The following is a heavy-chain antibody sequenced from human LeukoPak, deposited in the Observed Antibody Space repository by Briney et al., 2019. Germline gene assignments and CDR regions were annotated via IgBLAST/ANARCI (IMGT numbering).Heavy chain of an antibody. Sequence: GRSLRLSCAASGFIYSHYGMHWVRQAPGKGLEWVAVIWSDGTNSFYAGSVKGRFTISRDNSQRTLFLQMNSLRVEDTDMYYCVRDAQRGFDYSNSLRYWGRGTLVTVSS. D-gene: IGHD4-11*01. CDR1: GFIYSHYG. CDR3: VRDAQRGFDYSNSLRY. V-gene: IGHV3-33*08. J-gene: IGHJ2*01. CDR2: IWSDGTNS.